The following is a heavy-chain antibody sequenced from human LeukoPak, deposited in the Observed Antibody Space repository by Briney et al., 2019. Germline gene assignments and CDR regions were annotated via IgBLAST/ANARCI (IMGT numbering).Heavy chain of an antibody. V-gene: IGHV3-48*03. Sequence: GGSLRLSCAASAFTFSSYAMNWVRQAPGKGLEWVSYISSSGSTIYYADSVKGRFTISRDNAKNSLYLQMNSLRAEDTAVYYCARERGKRAAVAGTIDYWGQGTLVTVSS. CDR1: AFTFSSYA. CDR2: ISSSGSTI. CDR3: ARERGKRAAVAGTIDY. J-gene: IGHJ4*02. D-gene: IGHD6-19*01.